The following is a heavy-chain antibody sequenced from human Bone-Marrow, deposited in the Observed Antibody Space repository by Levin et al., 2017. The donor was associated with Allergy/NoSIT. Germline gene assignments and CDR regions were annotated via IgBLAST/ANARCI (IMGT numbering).Heavy chain of an antibody. CDR3: AKGSGTTATRNYFDY. CDR1: GFTFSNYA. V-gene: IGHV3-23*01. D-gene: IGHD1-1*01. Sequence: GESLKISCAASGFTFSNYAMSWVRQAPGKGLEWVSSISGNGGSTYYADSVKGRFTISRDNSKITLYLQMNSLRAEDTAIYYCAKGSGTTATRNYFDYWGQGTLVTVSS. CDR2: ISGNGGST. J-gene: IGHJ4*02.